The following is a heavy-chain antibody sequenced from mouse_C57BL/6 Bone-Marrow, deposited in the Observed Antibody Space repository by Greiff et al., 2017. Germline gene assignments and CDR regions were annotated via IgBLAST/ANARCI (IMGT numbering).Heavy chain of an antibody. CDR1: GYTFTSYW. CDR3: ARCDLMDY. Sequence: QVQLQQPGAELVMPGASVKLSCKASGYTFTSYWMHWVKQRPGQGLEWIGEIDPSDSYTNYNQKFKGKSTLTVDKSSSTAYMQLSSLASEDSAVYDCARCDLMDYWGQGTSVTVSS. J-gene: IGHJ4*01. V-gene: IGHV1-69*01. CDR2: IDPSDSYT.